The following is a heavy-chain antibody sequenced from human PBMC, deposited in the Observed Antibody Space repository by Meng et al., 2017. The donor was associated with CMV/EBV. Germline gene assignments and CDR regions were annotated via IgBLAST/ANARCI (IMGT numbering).Heavy chain of an antibody. J-gene: IGHJ6*02. CDR1: GFTFSSYA. Sequence: GKSLKISCAASGFTFSSYAMHWVRQAPGKGLEWVAVISYDGSNKYYADSVKGRFTISRDNSKNTLYLQMNSLRAEDTAVYYCAREWRCSSTSCYRYYYYYGMDVWGQGTTVTVSS. D-gene: IGHD2-2*02. CDR2: ISYDGSNK. CDR3: AREWRCSSTSCYRYYYYYGMDV. V-gene: IGHV3-30-3*01.